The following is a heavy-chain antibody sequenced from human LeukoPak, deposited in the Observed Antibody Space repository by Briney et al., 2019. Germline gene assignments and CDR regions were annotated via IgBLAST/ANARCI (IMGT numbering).Heavy chain of an antibody. CDR3: GRDLGGRSGY. J-gene: IGHJ4*02. Sequence: GGSLRLSCAASGFTFSNYAMSWVRQAPGKGLEWVSAISGSGGSTHYADSVKGRFSISRDNAKNTLYLQMNSLRAEDTAVYYCGRDLGGRSGYWGQGTLVTVSS. D-gene: IGHD1-26*01. V-gene: IGHV3-23*01. CDR1: GFTFSNYA. CDR2: ISGSGGST.